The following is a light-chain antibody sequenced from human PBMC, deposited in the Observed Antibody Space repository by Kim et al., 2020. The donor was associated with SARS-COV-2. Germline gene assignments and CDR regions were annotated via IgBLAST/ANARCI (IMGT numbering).Light chain of an antibody. CDR2: PAS. CDR3: QQADTFPFT. V-gene: IGKV1-12*01. J-gene: IGKJ4*01. CDR1: QNIYTW. Sequence: DIQMTQSPSSVSASVGDTVTITCRASQNIYTWLVWYQQKSGEAPKLLISPASSFHGGVPFRFSGTGSGTHFVLTITDLQPEDFATYYCQQADTFPFTFGGGAKVDIK.